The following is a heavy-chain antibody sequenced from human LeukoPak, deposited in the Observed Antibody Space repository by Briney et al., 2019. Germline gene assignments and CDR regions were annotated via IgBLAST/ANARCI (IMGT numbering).Heavy chain of an antibody. CDR3: VRGRADSSAYYWGPFDL. J-gene: IGHJ4*02. CDR1: GLSFRDYA. D-gene: IGHD3-22*01. Sequence: GGSLRLSCEASGLSFRDYAMHWVRQAPGRGLEWVAVISQDGSNQNYADSVQDRVTISRDNSKNTLFVQMFTLKTEDTAVYFCVRGRADSSAYYWGPFDLWGQGALVTVSA. V-gene: IGHV3-30*04. CDR2: ISQDGSNQ.